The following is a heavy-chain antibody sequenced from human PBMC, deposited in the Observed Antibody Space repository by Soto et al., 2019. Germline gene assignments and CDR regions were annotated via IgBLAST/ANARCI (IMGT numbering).Heavy chain of an antibody. D-gene: IGHD4-17*01. CDR3: AREIIPLTTDWYFDL. CDR1: GGSISGGVYY. V-gene: IGHV4-30-4*01. J-gene: IGHJ2*01. CDR2: IFDSGST. Sequence: QVQLQESGPGLVKPSQTLSLTCTVSGGSISGGVYYWSWIRQPPGKGLEWIGYIFDSGSTYYNPSLKSRVTIPVDTSKNQSSLRLSSVTAADTAVYYCAREIIPLTTDWYFDLWGRGTLVTVSS.